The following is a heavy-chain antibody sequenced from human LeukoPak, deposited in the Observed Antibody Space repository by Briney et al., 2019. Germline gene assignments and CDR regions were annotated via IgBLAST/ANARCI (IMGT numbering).Heavy chain of an antibody. Sequence: GGSLRLSCAASGFTFSSYEMNWVRQAPGKGLEWVSYISSSGSTIYYADSVKGRFTISRDNSKNTLYLQMNSLRAEDTAVYYCAKGAVYDSSGYAFDYWGQGTLVTVSS. CDR1: GFTFSSYE. J-gene: IGHJ4*02. CDR3: AKGAVYDSSGYAFDY. CDR2: ISSSGSTI. V-gene: IGHV3-48*03. D-gene: IGHD3-22*01.